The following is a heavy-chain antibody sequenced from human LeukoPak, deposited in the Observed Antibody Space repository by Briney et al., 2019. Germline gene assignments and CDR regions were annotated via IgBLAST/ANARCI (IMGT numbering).Heavy chain of an antibody. CDR3: AKELEVVPAEGWFDP. Sequence: GGSLRLSCTASGFTFSSYAMSWVRQAPGKGLEWVSAISGSGGSTYYADSVKGRFTISRDNSKNTLYLQMNSLRAEDTAVYYCAKELEVVPAEGWFDPWGQGTLVTVSS. J-gene: IGHJ5*02. D-gene: IGHD2-2*01. V-gene: IGHV3-23*01. CDR2: ISGSGGST. CDR1: GFTFSSYA.